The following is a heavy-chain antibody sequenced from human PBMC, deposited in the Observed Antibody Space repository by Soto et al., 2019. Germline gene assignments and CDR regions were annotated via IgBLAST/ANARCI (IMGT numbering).Heavy chain of an antibody. Sequence: SETLSLTCTVSGGSISSSSYYWGWIRQPPGKGLEWIGSIYYSGSTYYNPSLKSRVTISVDTSKSQFSLKLSSVTAADTAVYYCASHYGSGSYYYYYYYGMDVWGQGTTVTVSS. J-gene: IGHJ6*02. V-gene: IGHV4-39*01. CDR2: IYYSGST. D-gene: IGHD3-10*01. CDR3: ASHYGSGSYYYYYYYGMDV. CDR1: GGSISSSSYY.